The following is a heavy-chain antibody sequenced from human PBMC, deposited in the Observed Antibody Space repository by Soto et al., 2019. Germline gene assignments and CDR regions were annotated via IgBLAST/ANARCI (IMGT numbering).Heavy chain of an antibody. D-gene: IGHD2-8*01. J-gene: IGHJ6*02. CDR3: ARVKTNPRDYYGMDV. CDR1: GGSISSYY. V-gene: IGHV4-59*01. CDR2: IYYTGST. Sequence: PSETLPLTCTVSGGSISSYYWSWIWQPPGKRLEWIGYIYYTGSTNYNPSLKSRVTISIDTSKNQFSLKLSSVTAADTAVYYCARVKTNPRDYYGMDVWGQGTTVTVSS.